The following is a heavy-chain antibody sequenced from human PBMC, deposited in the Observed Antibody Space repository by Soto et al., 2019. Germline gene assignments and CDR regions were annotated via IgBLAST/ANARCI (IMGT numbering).Heavy chain of an antibody. D-gene: IGHD2-21*01. J-gene: IGHJ4*02. CDR2: IYYSGST. CDR3: ASYRGSGTLDY. Sequence: SETLSLTCTVSGGSISSGDYYWSWIRQPPGKGLEWIGYIYYSGSTTYNPSLKSRVTISVDTSKNQFSLKLSSVTTADTAVYYCASYRGSGTLDYWGQGTLVTVSS. V-gene: IGHV4-61*08. CDR1: GGSISSGDYY.